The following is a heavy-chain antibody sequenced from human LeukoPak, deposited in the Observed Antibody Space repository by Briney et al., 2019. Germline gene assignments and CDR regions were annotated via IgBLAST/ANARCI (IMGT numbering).Heavy chain of an antibody. CDR2: IKQDGGEK. Sequence: GGSLRLSCAASGFTFSSYWMSWVRQAPGKGLEWVANIKQDGGEKYYVDSVKGRFTISRDNAKNSLYLQMNSLRAEDTAVYYCATATASNWFDPWGQGTLVTVSS. D-gene: IGHD2-21*01. CDR3: ATATASNWFDP. J-gene: IGHJ5*02. V-gene: IGHV3-7*01. CDR1: GFTFSSYW.